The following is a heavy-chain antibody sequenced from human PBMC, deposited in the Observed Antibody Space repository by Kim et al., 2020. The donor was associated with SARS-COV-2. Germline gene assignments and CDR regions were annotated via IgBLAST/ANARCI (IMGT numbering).Heavy chain of an antibody. D-gene: IGHD5-18*01. CDR3: AKEADTAMVSGWFDP. Sequence: SVKGRFNISGDNSKHTRYLQMNSLRAEDTALYYCAKEADTAMVSGWFDPWGQGTLVTVSS. J-gene: IGHJ5*02. V-gene: IGHV3-23*01.